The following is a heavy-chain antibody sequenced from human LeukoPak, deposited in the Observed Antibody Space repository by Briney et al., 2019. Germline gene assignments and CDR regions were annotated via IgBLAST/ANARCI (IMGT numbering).Heavy chain of an antibody. CDR3: ASGPRRGDFDY. Sequence: SETLSLTCTVSGGSISSYYWSWIRQPPGKGLEWIGYTYYSGSTNYNPSLKSRVTISVDTSKNQFSLKLSSVTAADTAVYYCASGPRRGDFDYWGQGTLVTVSS. J-gene: IGHJ4*02. CDR2: TYYSGST. CDR1: GGSISSYY. V-gene: IGHV4-59*01.